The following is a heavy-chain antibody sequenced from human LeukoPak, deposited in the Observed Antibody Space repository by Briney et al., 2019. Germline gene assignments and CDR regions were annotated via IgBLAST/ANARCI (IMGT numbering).Heavy chain of an antibody. CDR3: ARGKSSSWYPTDAFDI. CDR2: IIPIFGTA. D-gene: IGHD6-13*01. Sequence: GASVKVSCKASGGTFSSYAISWVRQAPGQGLEWMGGIIPIFGTANYAQKFQGRVTITTDKSTSTAYMELSSLRSEDTAVYYCARGKSSSWYPTDAFDIWGQGTMVTVSS. CDR1: GGTFSSYA. J-gene: IGHJ3*02. V-gene: IGHV1-69*05.